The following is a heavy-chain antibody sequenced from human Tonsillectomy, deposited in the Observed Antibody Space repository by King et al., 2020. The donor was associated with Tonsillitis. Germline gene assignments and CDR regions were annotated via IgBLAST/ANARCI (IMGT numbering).Heavy chain of an antibody. CDR3: ARAGDYYDSSGYYGSYYFDY. J-gene: IGHJ4*02. D-gene: IGHD3-22*01. CDR2: IYYSGST. V-gene: IGHV4-59*01. Sequence: VQLQESGPGLVKPSETLSLTCTVSGGSNSSYYWSWIRQPPGKGLEWIGYIYYSGSTNYNPSLKSRVTISVDTSKNQFSLKLSSVTAADTAVYYCARAGDYYDSSGYYGSYYFDYWGQGTLVTVSS. CDR1: GGSNSSYY.